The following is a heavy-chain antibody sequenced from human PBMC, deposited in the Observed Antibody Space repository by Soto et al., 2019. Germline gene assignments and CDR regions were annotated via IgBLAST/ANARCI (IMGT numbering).Heavy chain of an antibody. D-gene: IGHD3-10*01. V-gene: IGHV3-30-3*01. Sequence: QTGGSLRLSCAASGFTFSSYAMHWVRQAPGKGLEWVAVISYDGSNKYYADSVKGRFTISRDNSKNTLYLQMNSLRAEDTAVYYCARSAMVRGVIPHLVGYYYYGMDVWGQGTTVTVSS. CDR1: GFTFSSYA. J-gene: IGHJ6*02. CDR2: ISYDGSNK. CDR3: ARSAMVRGVIPHLVGYYYYGMDV.